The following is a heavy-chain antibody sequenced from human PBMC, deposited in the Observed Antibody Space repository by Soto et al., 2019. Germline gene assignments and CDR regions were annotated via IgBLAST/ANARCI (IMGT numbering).Heavy chain of an antibody. V-gene: IGHV1-69*12. Sequence: QVQLVQSGAEVKKPGSSVKVSCKASGGTFSSYAISWVRQAPGQGREWMGGIIPIFGTANYAQKFQGTATITADESTSTAYMERSSLRSEDTAVYYCARDEGYSISTSCYHYGMDVWGQGTTVTVSS. J-gene: IGHJ6*02. CDR1: GGTFSSYA. CDR3: ARDEGYSISTSCYHYGMDV. D-gene: IGHD2-2*01. CDR2: IIPIFGTA.